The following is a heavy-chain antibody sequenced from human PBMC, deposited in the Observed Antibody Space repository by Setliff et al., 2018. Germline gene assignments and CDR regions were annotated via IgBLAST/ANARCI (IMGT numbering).Heavy chain of an antibody. Sequence: PSETLSLTCTVSGDPISSGSYYWTWLRQPAGKGLEWIGHFHTGGSTNYNRTLRSRVSISVDTSKNQFSLKLSSVTAADTAVYYCARVSQYSSGWYYYYYYGMDVWGQGTTVTVSS. CDR2: FHTGGST. CDR3: ARVSQYSSGWYYYYYYGMDV. V-gene: IGHV4-61*09. CDR1: GDPISSGSYY. J-gene: IGHJ6*02. D-gene: IGHD6-19*01.